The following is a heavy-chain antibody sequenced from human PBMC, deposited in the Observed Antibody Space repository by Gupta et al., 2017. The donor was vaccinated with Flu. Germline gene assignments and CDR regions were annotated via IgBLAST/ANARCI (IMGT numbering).Heavy chain of an antibody. D-gene: IGHD3-10*01. CDR3: ARAYGSGSPDGYGMDV. CDR1: GGSFSGYY. J-gene: IGHJ6*02. V-gene: IGHV4-34*01. Sequence: QVQLQQWGAGLLKPSETLSLTCAVYGGSFSGYYWSWIRQPPGKGLEWIGEINHSGSTNYNPSLKSRVTISVDTSKNQFSLKLSSVTAADTAVYYCARAYGSGSPDGYGMDVWGQGTTVTVSS. CDR2: INHSGST.